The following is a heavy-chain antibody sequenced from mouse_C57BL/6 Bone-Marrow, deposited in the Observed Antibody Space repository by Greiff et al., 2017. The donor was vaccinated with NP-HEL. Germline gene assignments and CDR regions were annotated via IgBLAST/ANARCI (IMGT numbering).Heavy chain of an antibody. D-gene: IGHD1-1*01. Sequence: QVQLQQSGPGLVQPSQSLSITCTVSGFSLTSYGVHWVRQSPGKGLEWLGVIWSGGSTAYNAAFISRLSISKDNSKSHVFFKMNSLQADETAIYYCARNYYGRWFAYWGQGPLVTVPA. V-gene: IGHV2-2*01. CDR3: ARNYYGRWFAY. CDR2: IWSGGST. CDR1: GFSLTSYG. J-gene: IGHJ3*01.